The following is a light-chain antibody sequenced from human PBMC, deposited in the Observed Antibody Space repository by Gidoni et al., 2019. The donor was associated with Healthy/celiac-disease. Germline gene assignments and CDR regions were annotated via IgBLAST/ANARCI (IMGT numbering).Light chain of an antibody. J-gene: IGLJ3*02. CDR1: NIGSKS. V-gene: IGLV3-21*04. CDR3: QVWDSSSDHPGV. CDR2: DDS. Sequence: SSVLTHPPPASVAPGTTARITCGGNNIGSKSVHWYQQKPGQAPGLVIYDDSDRPSGIPERFAGSNSGNTATLTISRVEAGDEADYYCQVWDSSSDHPGVFGGGTKLTVL.